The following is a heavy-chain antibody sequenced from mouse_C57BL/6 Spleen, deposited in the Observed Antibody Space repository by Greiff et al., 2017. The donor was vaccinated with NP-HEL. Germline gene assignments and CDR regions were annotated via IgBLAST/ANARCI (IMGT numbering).Heavy chain of an antibody. CDR3: TVGFGVVATTDY. J-gene: IGHJ2*01. D-gene: IGHD1-1*01. Sequence: EVKVEESGGGLVQPGGSMKLSCVASGFTFSNYWMNWVRQSPEKGLEWVAQIRLKSDNYATHYAESVKGRFTISRDDSKSSVYLQMNNLRAEDTGIYYCTVGFGVVATTDYWGQGTTLTVSS. CDR2: IRLKSDNYAT. V-gene: IGHV6-3*01. CDR1: GFTFSNYW.